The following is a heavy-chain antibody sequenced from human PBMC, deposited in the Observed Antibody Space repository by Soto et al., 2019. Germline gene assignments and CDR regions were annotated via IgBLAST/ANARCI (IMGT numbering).Heavy chain of an antibody. D-gene: IGHD2-21*01. Sequence: GGSIRRSCGGSMFTFSRYGIDLCPHARCEGLEWVTNIWDDGNKKYYADSVKGRFTVSRDNSKNTLYLQMNSLRAEDTAVYFCARDKGAAILHLLYWGQGTLVTVSS. CDR1: MFTFSRYG. CDR3: ARDKGAAILHLLY. CDR2: IWDDGNKK. V-gene: IGHV3-33*07. J-gene: IGHJ4*02.